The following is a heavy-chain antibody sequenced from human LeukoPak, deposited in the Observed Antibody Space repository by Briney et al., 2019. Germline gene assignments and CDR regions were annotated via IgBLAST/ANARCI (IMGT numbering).Heavy chain of an antibody. CDR2: INPSSGVT. D-gene: IGHD3-10*01. V-gene: IGHV1-2*06. CDR3: ATISNYYDSGSYPFDY. Sequence: ASVEVSCKASGYTFTGYYMHWVRQAPGQGLEWMGRINPSSGVTSYAQNFQGRVTMTRDTSISTAYMELSSLKSDDTAVYYCATISNYYDSGSYPFDYWGQGTLVTVSS. J-gene: IGHJ4*02. CDR1: GYTFTGYY.